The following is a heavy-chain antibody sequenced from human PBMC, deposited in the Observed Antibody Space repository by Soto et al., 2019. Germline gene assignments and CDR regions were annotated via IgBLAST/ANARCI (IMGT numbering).Heavy chain of an antibody. V-gene: IGHV4-59*01. Sequence: PSETLSLTCTVSGDSISSYYWSWIRQPPGKGLEWIGYIHYSGSTKYNPSLKSRVTISVDTSKNQFSLKLSSVTAADTAVYYCARDRGGVASNWFDPWGQGTLVTVSS. D-gene: IGHD3-10*01. CDR3: ARDRGGVASNWFDP. CDR1: GDSISSYY. CDR2: IHYSGST. J-gene: IGHJ5*02.